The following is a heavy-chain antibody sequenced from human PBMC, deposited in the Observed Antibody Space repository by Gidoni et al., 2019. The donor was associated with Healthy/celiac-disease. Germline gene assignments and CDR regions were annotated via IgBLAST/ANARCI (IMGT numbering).Heavy chain of an antibody. Sequence: QVQLVESGGGVVLPGRSLRLSCAASGFPFSSYAMHWVRQAPGKGLGWVAVISYDGSNKYYADSVKGRFTISRDNSKNTLYLQMNSLRAEDTAVYYCARVYGSGSYYNSGFGYWGQGTLVTVSS. CDR2: ISYDGSNK. V-gene: IGHV3-30-3*01. J-gene: IGHJ4*02. D-gene: IGHD3-10*01. CDR1: GFPFSSYA. CDR3: ARVYGSGSYYNSGFGY.